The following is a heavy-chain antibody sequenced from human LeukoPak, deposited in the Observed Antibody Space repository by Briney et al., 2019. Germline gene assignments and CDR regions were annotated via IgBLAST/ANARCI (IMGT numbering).Heavy chain of an antibody. Sequence: GGSLRLSCAASGFTFSSYAMHWVRQAPGKGLEYVSAISSNGGSTYYANSVKGRFTISRDNSKNTLYLQMGSLRAEDMAVYYCARATGNLYFDYWGQGTLVTVSS. D-gene: IGHD1-14*01. CDR2: ISSNGGST. V-gene: IGHV3-64*01. J-gene: IGHJ4*02. CDR3: ARATGNLYFDY. CDR1: GFTFSSYA.